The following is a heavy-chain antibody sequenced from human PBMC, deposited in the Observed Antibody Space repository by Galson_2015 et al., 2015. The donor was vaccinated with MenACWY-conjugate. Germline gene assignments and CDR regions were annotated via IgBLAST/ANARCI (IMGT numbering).Heavy chain of an antibody. Sequence: SMSLAGAASGFTFNNYARTWVRQGPGKGLEWVSAMSGSGGSKYYANSVKGRFTISRDNSKNTLYLQMASLTVDDTAVYFCARIDLDTSSVGKRWLPQFLGGRFDPWGQGIPVAVSS. V-gene: IGHV3-23*01. CDR2: MSGSGGSK. D-gene: IGHD5-24*01. CDR1: GFTFNNYA. CDR3: ARIDLDTSSVGKRWLPQFLGGRFDP. J-gene: IGHJ5*02.